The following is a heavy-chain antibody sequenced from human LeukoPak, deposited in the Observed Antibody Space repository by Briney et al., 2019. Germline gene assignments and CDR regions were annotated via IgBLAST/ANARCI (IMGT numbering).Heavy chain of an antibody. D-gene: IGHD6-6*01. CDR3: ARHSSSGMNFYWYFDL. Sequence: SETLSLTCTVSGGSISSYYWSWIRQPPGKGLEWIGYIYYSGSTNYNPSLKSRVTISVDTSKNQFSLKLSSVTAADTAVYYCARHSSSGMNFYWYFDLWGRGTLVTVSS. CDR1: GGSISSYY. J-gene: IGHJ2*01. V-gene: IGHV4-59*08. CDR2: IYYSGST.